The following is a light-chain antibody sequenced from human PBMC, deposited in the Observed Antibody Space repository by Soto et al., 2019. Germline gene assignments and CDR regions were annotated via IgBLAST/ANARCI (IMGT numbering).Light chain of an antibody. CDR1: QSVSSN. V-gene: IGKV3-15*01. J-gene: IGKJ1*01. CDR3: QHYNTYPWT. CDR2: GAS. Sequence: EVVMTQSPDTLSVSPGERATLSCRASQSVSSNLAWYQQKLGQAPRLLIYGASTRATGISARFSGSGSGTEFTLTISSLQPGDFATYYCQHYNTYPWTFGQGTKVDIK.